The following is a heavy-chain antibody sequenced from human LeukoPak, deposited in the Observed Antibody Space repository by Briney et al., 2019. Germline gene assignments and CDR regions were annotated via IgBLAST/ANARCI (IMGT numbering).Heavy chain of an antibody. CDR3: ARLGYYGSGSLVDYFDY. CDR1: GGSISSGSYY. D-gene: IGHD3-10*01. CDR2: IYTTGST. V-gene: IGHV4-61*02. Sequence: PSETLSLTCTVSGGSISSGSYYWRWIRQPAGKGLEWIGRIYTTGSTNYNPSLKSRVTISIDTSKNQFSLKLSSVTAADTAVYYCARLGYYGSGSLVDYFDYWGQGTLVTVSS. J-gene: IGHJ4*02.